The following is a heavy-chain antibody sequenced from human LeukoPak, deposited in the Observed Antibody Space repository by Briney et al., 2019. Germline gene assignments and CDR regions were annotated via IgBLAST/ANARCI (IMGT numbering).Heavy chain of an antibody. J-gene: IGHJ6*04. CDR2: IIPIFSTA. Sequence: SVKVSCKASGCTFSSYAISWVRQAPGQGLEWMGGIIPIFSTANYAQKFQGRVTITADKSTNTAYMELSSLRSEDTAVYYCARGQRGYDYDYYYGMDVWGKGTTVTVSS. CDR1: GCTFSSYA. CDR3: ARGQRGYDYDYYYGMDV. V-gene: IGHV1-69*06. D-gene: IGHD5-12*01.